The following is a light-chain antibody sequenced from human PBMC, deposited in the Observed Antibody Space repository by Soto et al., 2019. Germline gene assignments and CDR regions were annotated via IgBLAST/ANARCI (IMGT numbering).Light chain of an antibody. Sequence: DIKLTQSPSTLPGSVEDRVTITCPASQTISSWLAWYQQKTGKAPKLLIYKASTLKSGVPSRFSGSAYGTEFNLTISSLQPDDLATYYCQHYNSYSEAFGQGTQVDIK. CDR3: QHYNSYSEA. CDR1: QTISSW. V-gene: IGKV1-5*03. CDR2: KAS. J-gene: IGKJ1*01.